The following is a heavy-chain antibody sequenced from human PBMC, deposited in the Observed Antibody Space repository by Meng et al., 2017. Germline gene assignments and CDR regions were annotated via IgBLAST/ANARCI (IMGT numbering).Heavy chain of an antibody. Sequence: GESLKISCKASGYTFTSYGISWVRQAPGQGLEWMGWISAYNGNTNYAQKLQGRVTMTTDTSTSTAYMELRSLRSDDTAVYYCAMITIFGVVTFVIDPWGQGTLVTVSS. CDR1: GYTFTSYG. J-gene: IGHJ5*02. V-gene: IGHV1-18*01. D-gene: IGHD3-3*01. CDR3: AMITIFGVVTFVIDP. CDR2: ISAYNGNT.